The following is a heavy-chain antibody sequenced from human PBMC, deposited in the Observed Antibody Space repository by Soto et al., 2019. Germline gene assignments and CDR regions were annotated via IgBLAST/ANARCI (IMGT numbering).Heavy chain of an antibody. CDR1: GGSISSSSYY. CDR2: IYYSGST. CDR3: ARHSPPPRYCSGGSCYWGADY. Sequence: QLQLQESGPGLVKPSETLSLTCTVSGGSISSSSYYWGWIRQPPGKGLEWIGSIYYSGSTYYNPSLRSRVTITVNTSKTQFSLKLSSVTAADTAVYYCARHSPPPRYCSGGSCYWGADYWGQGTLVTVSS. V-gene: IGHV4-39*01. J-gene: IGHJ4*02. D-gene: IGHD2-15*01.